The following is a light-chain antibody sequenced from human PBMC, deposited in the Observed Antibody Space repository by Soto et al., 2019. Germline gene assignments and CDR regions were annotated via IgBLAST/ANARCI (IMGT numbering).Light chain of an antibody. Sequence: DIQMTQSPSTLSASVGERVTITCRASQSVSNWLAWYQQKPGKAPRLLIYKASTLKSGVPSRFSGSGSGTEFTLTISSLQPDDFATYYCQQYNSYSVTFGQGTKVDIK. CDR3: QQYNSYSVT. J-gene: IGKJ1*01. CDR2: KAS. V-gene: IGKV1-5*03. CDR1: QSVSNW.